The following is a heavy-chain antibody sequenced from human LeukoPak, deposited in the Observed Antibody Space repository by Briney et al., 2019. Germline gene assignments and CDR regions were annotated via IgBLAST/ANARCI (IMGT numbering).Heavy chain of an antibody. CDR2: ISSLSGTI. V-gene: IGHV3-48*04. CDR1: GFTFSSYS. D-gene: IGHD2-21*02. CDR3: ARDLLGWGLHYFDY. Sequence: GGSLRLSCAASGFTFSSYSMNWVRQAPGEGLEWVSYISSLSGTIYYADSVKGRFSISRDNAKNSLYLQMNSLRAEDTAVYYCARDLLGWGLHYFDYWGQGTLVTVSS. J-gene: IGHJ4*02.